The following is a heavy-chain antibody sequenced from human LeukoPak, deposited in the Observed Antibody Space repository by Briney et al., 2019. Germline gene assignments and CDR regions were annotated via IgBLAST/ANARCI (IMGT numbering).Heavy chain of an antibody. CDR2: ISYDGSTK. V-gene: IGHV3-30*12. Sequence: GGSLRLSCAASGFTFSSYGMHWVRQAPGKGLEWVAVISYDGSTKYYADSAKGRFTISRDNSKNTLYLQMNSLRAEDTAVYYCARGFNSSSWRTQNNWFDPWGQGTLVTVSS. D-gene: IGHD6-13*01. CDR1: GFTFSSYG. J-gene: IGHJ5*02. CDR3: ARGFNSSSWRTQNNWFDP.